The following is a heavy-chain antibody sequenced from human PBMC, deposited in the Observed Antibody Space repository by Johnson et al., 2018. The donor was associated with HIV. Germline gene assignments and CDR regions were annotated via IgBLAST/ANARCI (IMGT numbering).Heavy chain of an antibody. D-gene: IGHD5-18*01. CDR2: ISYDGSNK. V-gene: IGHV3-30*18. CDR1: GFTFSSYD. Sequence: QVQLVESGGGVVQPGRSLRVSCGASGFTFSSYDMHWVRQAPGKGLEWVAVISYDGSNKYYADSVKGRFNISRDNSKNTLYLQMNSLRDEDTAVYYCAKERTAMVTPFDAWGQGTRVTVSS. CDR3: AKERTAMVTPFDA. J-gene: IGHJ3*01.